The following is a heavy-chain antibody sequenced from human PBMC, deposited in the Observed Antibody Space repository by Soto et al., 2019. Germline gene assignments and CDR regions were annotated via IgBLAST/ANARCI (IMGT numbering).Heavy chain of an antibody. CDR1: GFTFSGSA. CDR2: IRSKANSYAT. CDR3: TTSSGWFQGGRYYYGMDV. J-gene: IGHJ6*02. V-gene: IGHV3-73*01. D-gene: IGHD6-19*01. Sequence: GGSLRLSCAASGFTFSGSAMHWVRQASGKGLEWVGRIRSKANSYATAYAASVKGRFTISRDDSKNTAYLQMNSLKTEDTAVYYCTTSSGWFQGGRYYYGMDVWGQGTTVTVSS.